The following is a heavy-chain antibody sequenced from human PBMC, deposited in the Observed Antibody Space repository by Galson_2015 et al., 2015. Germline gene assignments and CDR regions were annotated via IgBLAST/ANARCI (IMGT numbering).Heavy chain of an antibody. CDR1: GFTFSSYW. D-gene: IGHD2-2*01. CDR3: ARDDSWSVVVPSY. V-gene: IGHV3-74*01. CDR2: INSDGSST. Sequence: SLRLSCAASGFTFSSYWMHWVRQAPGKGLVWVSRINSDGSSTSYADSVKGRFTISRDNAKNTLYLRMNSLRAEDTAVYYCARDDSWSVVVPSYWGQGTLVTVSS. J-gene: IGHJ4*02.